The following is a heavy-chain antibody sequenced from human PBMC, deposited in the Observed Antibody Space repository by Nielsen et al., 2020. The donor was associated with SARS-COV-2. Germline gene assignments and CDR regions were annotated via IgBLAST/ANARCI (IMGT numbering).Heavy chain of an antibody. CDR3: AKPPPSSPNSLFDS. CDR1: GFTFYTYD. D-gene: IGHD2-2*01. J-gene: IGHJ4*02. CDR2: ITGSGHIA. V-gene: IGHV3-23*01. Sequence: GGSLRLSCAASGFTFYTYDMNWVRQAPGKGLEWVSSITGSGHIAQYADSLKGRFTVSRDNSKNTLYLQMTSLAVEDTAVYYCAKPPPSSPNSLFDSWGPGTLVTVSS.